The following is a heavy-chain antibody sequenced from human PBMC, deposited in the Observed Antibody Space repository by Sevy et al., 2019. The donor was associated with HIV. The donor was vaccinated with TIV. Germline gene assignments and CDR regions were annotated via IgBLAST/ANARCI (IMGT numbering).Heavy chain of an antibody. V-gene: IGHV3-33*01. CDR2: IWSDGAYQ. CDR1: GFTFSNYA. J-gene: IGHJ4*02. D-gene: IGHD3-22*01. Sequence: GGSLRLSCAATGFTFSNYAMHWVRQAPGKGMEWVAIIWSDGAYQYHGDSVKGRFTISRDNSKNTLYLQMNNVRVEDTAVYYCARWGYYYDNAAYYALDSRGQGTLVTVSS. CDR3: ARWGYYYDNAAYYALDS.